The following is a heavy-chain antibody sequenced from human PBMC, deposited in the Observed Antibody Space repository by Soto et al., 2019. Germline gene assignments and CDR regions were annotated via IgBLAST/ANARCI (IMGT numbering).Heavy chain of an antibody. J-gene: IGHJ6*02. CDR2: ISCYNGKT. Sequence: ASVKVSCKPSGYSFTAYGISWVRQAPVQGLEWMGWISCYNGKTKYAQKVQGRVTMTTDTSTSTAYMEVRSLRSDDTAIYYCARDAPPPELRFLEWHNYDYNGMDVWGQGTTVTVSS. V-gene: IGHV1-18*01. CDR3: ARDAPPPELRFLEWHNYDYNGMDV. D-gene: IGHD3-3*01. CDR1: GYSFTAYG.